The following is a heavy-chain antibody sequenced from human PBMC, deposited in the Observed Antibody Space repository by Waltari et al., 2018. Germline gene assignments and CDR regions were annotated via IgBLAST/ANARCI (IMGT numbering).Heavy chain of an antibody. J-gene: IGHJ4*02. Sequence: QVQLQESGPGLVKPSQTLSLTCTVSGGSISSGSYSWSWIRQPAGKGLGWIGRIYTSGRTNYNPSLKSRVTISVDTSKNQFSLKLSSVTAADTAVYYCARDRARTIDYWGQGTLVTVSS. CDR2: IYTSGRT. V-gene: IGHV4-61*02. CDR1: GGSISSGSYS. D-gene: IGHD1-7*01. CDR3: ARDRARTIDY.